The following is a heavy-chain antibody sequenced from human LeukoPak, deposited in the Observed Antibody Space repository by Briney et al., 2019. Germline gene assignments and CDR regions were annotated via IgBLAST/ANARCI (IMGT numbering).Heavy chain of an antibody. CDR1: GYTFTGYY. Sequence: ASVKVSCKASGYTFTGYYMHWVRQAPGQGLEWMGWINPNSGVTNYAQKFQGRVTMTRDTSITTAYMELSRLRSDDTAVYYCARDGRYCTSTSCYNWYFDLWGRGTQVTVSS. V-gene: IGHV1-2*02. CDR2: INPNSGVT. CDR3: ARDGRYCTSTSCYNWYFDL. D-gene: IGHD2-2*02. J-gene: IGHJ2*01.